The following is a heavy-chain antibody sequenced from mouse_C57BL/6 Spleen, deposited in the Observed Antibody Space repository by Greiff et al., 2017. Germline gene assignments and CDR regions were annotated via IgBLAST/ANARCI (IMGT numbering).Heavy chain of an antibody. CDR2: IDPSDSYT. V-gene: IGHV1-59*01. Sequence: QVQLQQPGAELVRPGTSVKLSCKASGYTFTSYWMHWVKQRPGQGLEWIGVIDPSDSYTNYNQKFKGKATLTVDTSSSTAYMQRSSLTSEDSAVYYCARGYYYAMDYWGQGTSVTVSS. CDR1: GYTFTSYW. CDR3: ARGYYYAMDY. J-gene: IGHJ4*01.